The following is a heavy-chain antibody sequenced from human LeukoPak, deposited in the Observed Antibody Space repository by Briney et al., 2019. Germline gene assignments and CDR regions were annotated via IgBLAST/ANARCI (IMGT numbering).Heavy chain of an antibody. V-gene: IGHV6-1*01. CDR1: GDSVSSNSAA. J-gene: IGHJ4*02. CDR2: TYYRSKWYN. CDR3: ARDLKATIWDGRYFDY. D-gene: IGHD5-24*01. Sequence: SQTLSLTCAISGDSVSSNSAAWTWIRQSPSRGLEWLGRTYYRSKWYNDYAVSVKSRITINPDTSKNQFSLQLNSVTPEDTAVYYCARDLKATIWDGRYFDYWGQGTLVTVSS.